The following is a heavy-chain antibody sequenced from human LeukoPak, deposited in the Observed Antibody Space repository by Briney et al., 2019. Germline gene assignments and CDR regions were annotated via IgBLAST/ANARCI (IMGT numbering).Heavy chain of an antibody. J-gene: IGHJ6*02. V-gene: IGHV4-59*01. D-gene: IGHD1-1*01. Sequence: SETLSLTCTVSGGSIGTYYWSWIRQPPGKGLEFIGFVYYTGSTDYNPSLKSRVTISLDTSTNQFSLKLSSVTAADTAVYFCARSYNSLGYFYYGMDVWGQGTTVTVSS. CDR2: VYYTGST. CDR3: ARSYNSLGYFYYGMDV. CDR1: GGSIGTYY.